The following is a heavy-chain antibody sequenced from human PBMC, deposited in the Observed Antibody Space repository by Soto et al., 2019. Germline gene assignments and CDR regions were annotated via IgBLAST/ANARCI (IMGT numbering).Heavy chain of an antibody. V-gene: IGHV4-59*01. CDR2: IYYSGSS. Sequence: SETLSLTCTVSGGSISSYCWSWIRQPPGKGLEWIGYIYYSGSSNCNPSLKRRVTISLDTSKNQFSLKLRSVTAADTAVYYCARPYSETYWAAFDVWGQGTVVTVSS. J-gene: IGHJ3*01. CDR1: GGSISSYC. D-gene: IGHD1-26*01. CDR3: ARPYSETYWAAFDV.